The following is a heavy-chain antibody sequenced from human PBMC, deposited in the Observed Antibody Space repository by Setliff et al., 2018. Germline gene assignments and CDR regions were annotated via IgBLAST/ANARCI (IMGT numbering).Heavy chain of an antibody. CDR3: AREQWLDPPGYYYMDV. J-gene: IGHJ6*03. CDR2: IYIGGSA. CDR1: GYSINSGYY. D-gene: IGHD6-19*01. V-gene: IGHV4-38-2*02. Sequence: SETLSLTCAVSGYSINSGYYWGWIRQSPGKGLEWIGHIYIGGSANYNPSLKSRVTMSIDTSKNQFSLKLKSVTAADMAVYYCAREQWLDPPGYYYMDVWAKGTTVTVSS.